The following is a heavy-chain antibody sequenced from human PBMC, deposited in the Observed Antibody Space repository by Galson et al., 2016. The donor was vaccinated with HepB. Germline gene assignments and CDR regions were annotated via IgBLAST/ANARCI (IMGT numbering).Heavy chain of an antibody. V-gene: IGHV1-24*01. D-gene: IGHD6-19*01. J-gene: IGHJ4*02. CDR3: AIEYSSGWDLDH. Sequence: SVKVSCKVSGYTLSELSMHWVRQAPGKGLEWMGRSDPEDGETIYAQNFQGRVTMTEDTSTDSAYMDLSSLRSEDTAVYYCAIEYSSGWDLDHWGQGTLVTVSS. CDR2: SDPEDGET. CDR1: GYTLSELS.